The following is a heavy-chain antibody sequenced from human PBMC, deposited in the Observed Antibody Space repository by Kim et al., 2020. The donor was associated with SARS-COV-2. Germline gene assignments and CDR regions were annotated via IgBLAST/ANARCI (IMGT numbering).Heavy chain of an antibody. CDR3: ARGGVPDYYDSSGYYFWAGYFDY. V-gene: IGHV3-48*03. D-gene: IGHD3-22*01. CDR1: GFTFSSYE. CDR2: ISSSGSTI. Sequence: GGSLRLSCAASGFTFSSYEMNWVRQAPGKGLEWVSYISSSGSTIYYADSVKGRFTISRDNAKNSLYLQMNSLRAEDTAVYYCARGGVPDYYDSSGYYFWAGYFDYWGQGTLVTVSS. J-gene: IGHJ4*02.